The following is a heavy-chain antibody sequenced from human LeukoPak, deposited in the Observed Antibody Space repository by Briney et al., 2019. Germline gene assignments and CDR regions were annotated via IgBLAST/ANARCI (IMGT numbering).Heavy chain of an antibody. CDR1: GFSFSSYV. CDR3: ARDLGTRYFDC. J-gene: IGHJ4*02. Sequence: GRSLRLSCAASGFSFSSYVMHWVRQAPGKGLEWLANIWYAGSDKYYADSVKGRFTISRDNSKNTLYLQMNSLIADDTAVYYCARDLGTRYFDCWGQGTLVTVSS. V-gene: IGHV3-33*01. D-gene: IGHD1-1*01. CDR2: IWYAGSDK.